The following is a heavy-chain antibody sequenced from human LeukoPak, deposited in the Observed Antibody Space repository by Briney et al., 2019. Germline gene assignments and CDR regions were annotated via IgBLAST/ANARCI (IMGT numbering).Heavy chain of an antibody. CDR1: GDSISPFC. CDR2: IYYSGST. J-gene: IGHJ4*02. V-gene: IGHV4-59*01. D-gene: IGHD3-22*01. Sequence: SETLSLTCTVSGDSISPFCWTWIRQPPGKGLEWIGNIYYSGSTSYNPSLKSRVTISLDTSKNQFSLRLTSVTAADTAVYYCARGSTRNFYGSSAGFDFWGQGTLLTVSS. CDR3: ARGSTRNFYGSSAGFDF.